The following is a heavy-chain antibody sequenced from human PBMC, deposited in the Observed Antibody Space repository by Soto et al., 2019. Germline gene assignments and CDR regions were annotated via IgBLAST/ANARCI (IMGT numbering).Heavy chain of an antibody. CDR1: GFTVSSNY. V-gene: IGHV3-53*01. CDR2: IYSGGST. J-gene: IGHJ6*02. Sequence: GGSLRLSCAASGFTVSSNYMSWVRQAPGKGLEWVSVIYSGGSTYYADSVKGRFTISRDNSKNTLYLQMNSLRAEDTAVYYCARTYDFWSGYLPYYYYGMDVWGQGTTVTVAS. D-gene: IGHD3-3*01. CDR3: ARTYDFWSGYLPYYYYGMDV.